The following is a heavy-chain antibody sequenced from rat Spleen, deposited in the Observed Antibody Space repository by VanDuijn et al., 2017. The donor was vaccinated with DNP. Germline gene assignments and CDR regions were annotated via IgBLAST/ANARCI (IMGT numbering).Heavy chain of an antibody. D-gene: IGHD1-2*01. Sequence: EVQLVESGGGLVQPGRSLRLSCAASGFSISNYNMAWVRQAPKKGLEWVATIISDGSRTYYRDSVKGRFTISRDNPRNTQYLQMDSLRSEDTATYYCARHSSYALDAWGQGTSVTVSS. CDR1: GFSISNYN. CDR2: IISDGSRT. J-gene: IGHJ4*01. CDR3: ARHSSYALDA. V-gene: IGHV5S10*01.